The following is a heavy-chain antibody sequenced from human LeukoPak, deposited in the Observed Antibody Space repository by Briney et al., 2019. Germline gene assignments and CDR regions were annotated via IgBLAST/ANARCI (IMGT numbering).Heavy chain of an antibody. CDR3: ARDWGIVGATTRGPVNWFDP. CDR2: ISAYNGNT. D-gene: IGHD1-26*01. J-gene: IGHJ5*02. Sequence: GASVKVSCKASGYTFTSYGISWVRQAPGQGLEWMGWISAYNGNTNYAQKLQGRVTMTTDTSTSTAYMELRSLRSDGTAVYYCARDWGIVGATTRGPVNWFDPWGQGTLVTVSS. CDR1: GYTFTSYG. V-gene: IGHV1-18*01.